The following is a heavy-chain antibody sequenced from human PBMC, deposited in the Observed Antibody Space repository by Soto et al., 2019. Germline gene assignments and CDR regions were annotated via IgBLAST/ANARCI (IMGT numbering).Heavy chain of an antibody. CDR1: GFTFSNAW. J-gene: IGHJ4*02. V-gene: IGHV3-15*01. CDR3: STATIYY. CDR2: IKSKIDGGTT. D-gene: IGHD1-26*01. Sequence: VGSLRLSCAASGFTFSNAWMSWVRQAPGKGLEWVGRIKSKIDGGTTDYAAPVKGRFTISRDDSKNTLYLQMNSLKTEDTAVYYCSTATIYYWGQGTLVTVSS.